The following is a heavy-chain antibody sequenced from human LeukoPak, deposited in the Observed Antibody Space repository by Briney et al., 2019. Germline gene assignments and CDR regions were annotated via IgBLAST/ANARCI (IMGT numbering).Heavy chain of an antibody. CDR3: ARGVVRGVIITAKLDY. CDR1: GYTFTSYG. CDR2: INPSGGST. J-gene: IGHJ4*02. Sequence: ASVKVSCKASGYTFTSYGISWVRQAPGQGLEWMGIINPSGGSTSYAQKFQGRVTMTRDTSTSTVYMELSSLRSEDTAVYYCARGVVRGVIITAKLDYWGQGTLVTVSS. D-gene: IGHD3-10*01. V-gene: IGHV1-46*01.